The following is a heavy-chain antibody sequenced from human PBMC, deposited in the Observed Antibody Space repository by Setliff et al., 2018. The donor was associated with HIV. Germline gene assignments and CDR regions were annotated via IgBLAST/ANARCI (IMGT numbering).Heavy chain of an antibody. CDR3: AREFHSSGYAGIFDV. V-gene: IGHV3-43D*03. CDR2: ISWDGINT. CDR1: GFTFDDYA. J-gene: IGHJ3*01. D-gene: IGHD3-22*01. Sequence: GGSLRLSCAASGFTFDDYAMHWVRQAPGKGLEWVSLISWDGINTHYRDSLKGRFSISRDISKNTLYLQMDSLRAEDTAVYFCAREFHSSGYAGIFDVWGQGTAVTVSS.